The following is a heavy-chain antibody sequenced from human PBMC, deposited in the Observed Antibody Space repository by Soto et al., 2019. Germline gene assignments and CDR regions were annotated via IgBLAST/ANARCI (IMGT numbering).Heavy chain of an antibody. D-gene: IGHD3-22*01. J-gene: IGHJ4*02. CDR2: ISSGGGST. V-gene: IGHV3-23*01. Sequence: GGSLRLSCAASGFTFSNYGMSWVRQAPGKGLEWVSVISSGGGSTFYADSVKGRFTISRDNAKNTLYLQMNSLRAEDTAVYYCARDYYDSSGYLAPLDYWGQGTLVTVSS. CDR1: GFTFSNYG. CDR3: ARDYYDSSGYLAPLDY.